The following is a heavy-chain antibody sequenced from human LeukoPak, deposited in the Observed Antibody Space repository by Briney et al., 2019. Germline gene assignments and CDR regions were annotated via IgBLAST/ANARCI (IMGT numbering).Heavy chain of an antibody. J-gene: IGHJ4*02. Sequence: GDTLKVSCKASGYTFTGYHMHWVRQAPGQGLEWMGWINPSSSATNNAQKFQGRVTMTRDTSISTAYMELSRLRSDDTAVYYCARVWGGGIAAPRHWGQGTLVT. CDR2: INPSSSAT. CDR3: ARVWGGGIAAPRH. V-gene: IGHV1-2*02. CDR1: GYTFTGYH. D-gene: IGHD6-6*01.